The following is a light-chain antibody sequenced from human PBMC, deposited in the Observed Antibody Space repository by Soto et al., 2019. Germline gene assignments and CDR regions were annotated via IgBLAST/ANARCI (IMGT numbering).Light chain of an antibody. CDR1: QSITSSF. J-gene: IGKJ1*01. Sequence: PGERASLSCGASQSITSSFLAWYQQKPGQAPRLLIYGASSRATGIPDRFSGTGSETDFTLTINRLEPEDFAVYYCQQYGSSPGTFGQGTKVDIK. CDR3: QQYGSSPGT. V-gene: IGKV3-20*01. CDR2: GAS.